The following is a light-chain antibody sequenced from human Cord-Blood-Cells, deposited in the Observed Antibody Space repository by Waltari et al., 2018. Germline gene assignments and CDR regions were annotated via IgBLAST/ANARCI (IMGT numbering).Light chain of an antibody. CDR2: EVS. V-gene: IGLV2-14*01. J-gene: IGLJ3*02. CDR3: SSYTSSSTLV. Sequence: QSALTQPASVSGSPGQSLTISCPGTSSAVRGSNYVSCYQQHPGNAPKLMIYEVSNRPSGVSNRFSGSKSGNTASLTISGLQAEDEADYYCSSYTSSSTLVFGGGTKLTVL. CDR1: SSAVRGSNY.